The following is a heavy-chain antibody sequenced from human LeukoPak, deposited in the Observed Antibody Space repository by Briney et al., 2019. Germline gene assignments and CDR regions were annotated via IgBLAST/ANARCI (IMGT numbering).Heavy chain of an antibody. J-gene: IGHJ5*02. V-gene: IGHV4-38-2*02. D-gene: IGHD3-10*01. CDR2: IYHSGST. CDR1: GYSISSGYY. CDR3: ASIIYGSGSYYRQNWFDP. Sequence: SETLSLTCTVPGYSISSGYYWGWIRQPPGKGLEWIGSIYHSGSTYYNPSLKSRVTISVDTSKNQFSLKLSSVPAADTAVYYCASIIYGSGSYYRQNWFDPWGQGTLVTVSS.